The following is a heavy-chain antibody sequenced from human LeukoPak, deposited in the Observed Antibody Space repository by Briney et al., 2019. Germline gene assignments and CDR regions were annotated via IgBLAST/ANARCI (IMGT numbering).Heavy chain of an antibody. CDR2: INHSGST. CDR1: GGSFSACY. J-gene: IGHJ4*02. V-gene: IGHV4-34*01. Sequence: SETLSLTCAVYGGSFSACYWSWIRQPPGKGLEWIGEINHSGSTNYNPSLKSRVTISVDTSKNQFSLKLSSVTAADTAVYYCAEIAAAGTLFDYWGQGTLVTVSS. D-gene: IGHD6-13*01. CDR3: AEIAAAGTLFDY.